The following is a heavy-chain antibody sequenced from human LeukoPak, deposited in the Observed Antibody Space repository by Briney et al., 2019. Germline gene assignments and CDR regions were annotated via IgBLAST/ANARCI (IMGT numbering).Heavy chain of an antibody. CDR2: IYYSGST. Sequence: PSETLSLTCTVSSDSISSSSYYWGWIRQPPGKGLEWIGTIYYSGSTYYNPSLKSRVTISVDTSKNQFSLKLSSVTAADTAVYYCARHGGYDIFARFDPWGQGTLVTVSS. J-gene: IGHJ5*02. CDR1: SDSISSSSYY. D-gene: IGHD3-9*01. V-gene: IGHV4-39*01. CDR3: ARHGGYDIFARFDP.